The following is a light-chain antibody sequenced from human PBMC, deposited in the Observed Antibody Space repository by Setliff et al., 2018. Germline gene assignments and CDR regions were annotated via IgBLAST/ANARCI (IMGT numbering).Light chain of an antibody. CDR1: SGDIGAYNY. CDR3: SSYAGTNNPDV. Sequence: QSALTQPASVSGSPGQSITISCTGTSGDIGAYNYVSWYLQHPGKVPQLIIYDVTNRPSGVPDRFSGSKSGNTASLTVSGLQAEDEADYYCSSYAGTNNPDVFGSGTKVTVL. CDR2: DVT. J-gene: IGLJ1*01. V-gene: IGLV2-8*01.